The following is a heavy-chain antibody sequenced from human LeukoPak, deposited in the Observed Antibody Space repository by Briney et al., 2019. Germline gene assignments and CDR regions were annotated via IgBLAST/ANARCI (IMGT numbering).Heavy chain of an antibody. CDR3: GKGGEPTLYCYFDL. CDR1: GFTFASYG. D-gene: IGHD3-16*01. V-gene: IGHV3-23*01. J-gene: IGHJ2*01. Sequence: GGTLRLSCAASGFTFASYGMNWVRQAPGKGLEWVSAISASGGSTYYADSVKGRFTISRDNSKNTLYVQMNSLRAEDTAVYYCGKGGEPTLYCYFDLGGGGTLVTVSS. CDR2: ISASGGST.